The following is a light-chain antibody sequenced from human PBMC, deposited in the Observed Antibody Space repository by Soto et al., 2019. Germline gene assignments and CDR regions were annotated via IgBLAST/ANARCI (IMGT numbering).Light chain of an antibody. Sequence: VLTQSPGTLSLSPGERATLSFRASQSVISSFLAWYQQKPGQAPRVLIYGASSRATGIPDRFSGSGSGTEFTLTISSLQSEDFAVYYCQQYDKWTFGQGTKVDIK. V-gene: IGKV3-20*01. CDR2: GAS. CDR1: QSVISSF. J-gene: IGKJ1*01. CDR3: QQYDKWT.